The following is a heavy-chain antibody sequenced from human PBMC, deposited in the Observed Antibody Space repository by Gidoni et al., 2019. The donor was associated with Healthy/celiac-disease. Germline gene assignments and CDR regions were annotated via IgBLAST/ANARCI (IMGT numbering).Heavy chain of an antibody. Sequence: EVQLLESGGGLVQPGGSLRLSCAASGFPLSSYAVSWVRQAPGKGLGWISAIGGSGGSTYYADTVKGRFTISRDNSKNTLYLQMNSLRAEETAVYYCANQGPPLQASFDYWGQGTLVTVSS. CDR2: IGGSGGST. V-gene: IGHV3-23*01. J-gene: IGHJ4*02. CDR3: ANQGPPLQASFDY. CDR1: GFPLSSYA.